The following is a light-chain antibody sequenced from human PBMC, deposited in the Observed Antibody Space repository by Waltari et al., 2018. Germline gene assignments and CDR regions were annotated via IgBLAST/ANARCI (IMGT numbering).Light chain of an antibody. V-gene: IGLV2-23*01. CDR1: RRDVGGHQL. J-gene: IGLJ3*02. CDR3: CSYAGDGTVA. Sequence: QSALTQPAPVSGSPGPSLTIPCTGPRRDVGGHQLVSWYQQHPAKPPKLIIYDAIKPPSGVSYRFSGSKSGNTASLTLSGLQAEDEADYFCCSYAGDGTVAFGGGTKLTVL. CDR2: DAI.